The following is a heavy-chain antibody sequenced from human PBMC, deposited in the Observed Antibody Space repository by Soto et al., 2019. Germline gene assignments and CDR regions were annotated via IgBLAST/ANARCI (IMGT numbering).Heavy chain of an antibody. Sequence: QVQLVESGGGVVQPGRSLRLSCAASGFTFSSYAMHWVRQAPGKGLEWVAVISYDGSNKYYADSVKGRFTISRDNSKNTRYLQMNSLRAEDTAVYYCARAGYCGGDCYHHYYGMDVWGQGTTVTVSS. D-gene: IGHD2-21*02. V-gene: IGHV3-30-3*01. CDR1: GFTFSSYA. J-gene: IGHJ6*02. CDR2: ISYDGSNK. CDR3: ARAGYCGGDCYHHYYGMDV.